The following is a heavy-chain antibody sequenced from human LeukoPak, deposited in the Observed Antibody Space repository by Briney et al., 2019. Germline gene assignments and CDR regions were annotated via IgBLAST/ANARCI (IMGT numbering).Heavy chain of an antibody. Sequence: GGSLRLSCAASGFTVSSNYMSWVRQAPGKGLEWVSVIYSGGSTYYADSVKGRFTISRDNSKNTPYLQMNSLRAEDTAVYYCARTMVRGVTDDYWGQGTLVTVSS. V-gene: IGHV3-66*01. D-gene: IGHD3-10*01. CDR3: ARTMVRGVTDDY. CDR1: GFTVSSNY. J-gene: IGHJ4*02. CDR2: IYSGGST.